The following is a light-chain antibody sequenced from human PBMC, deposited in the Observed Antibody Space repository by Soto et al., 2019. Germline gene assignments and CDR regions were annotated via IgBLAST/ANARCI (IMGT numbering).Light chain of an antibody. CDR2: DAS. Sequence: DIQLTQSPSFLSASVGDRVTITCRASQGISSYLAWCQQKPGKAPKLLIYDASTLESGVPSRFSGSGSETEFTLTISRLQPDDFATYFCHSRAFGQGTRLE. J-gene: IGKJ5*01. CDR3: HSRA. V-gene: IGKV1-9*01. CDR1: QGISSY.